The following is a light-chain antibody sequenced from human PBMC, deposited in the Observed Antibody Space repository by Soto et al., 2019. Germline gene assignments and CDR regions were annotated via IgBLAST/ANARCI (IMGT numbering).Light chain of an antibody. CDR2: GAS. J-gene: IGKJ1*01. Sequence: EIVMTQSPATLSVSPGERATLSCRASQSVSSNLAWYQQKPGQAPRRLIYGASTRATGIPARFSGSGSGTEFTLTISSLQSEAFAVYYCQQYNNWWTFGQGTKLEIK. CDR1: QSVSSN. V-gene: IGKV3-15*01. CDR3: QQYNNWWT.